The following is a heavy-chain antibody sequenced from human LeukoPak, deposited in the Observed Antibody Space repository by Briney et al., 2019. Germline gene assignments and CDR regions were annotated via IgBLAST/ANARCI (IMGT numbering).Heavy chain of an antibody. CDR2: ISYDGSNK. D-gene: IGHD5-18*01. CDR3: AKEKLGYSYGQGGFDY. Sequence: GGSLRLSCAASGFTFSSYGMHWVRQAPGKGLEWVAVISYDGSNKYYADSVKGRFTISRDNSKNTLYLQMNSLRAEDTAVYYCAKEKLGYSYGQGGFDYWGQGTLVTVSS. J-gene: IGHJ4*02. V-gene: IGHV3-30*18. CDR1: GFTFSSYG.